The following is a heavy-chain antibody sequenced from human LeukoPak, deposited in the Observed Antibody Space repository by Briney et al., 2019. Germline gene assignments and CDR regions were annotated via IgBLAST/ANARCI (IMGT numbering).Heavy chain of an antibody. CDR3: ARGGEGYSGYAPGVGRDY. V-gene: IGHV1-69*04. D-gene: IGHD5-12*01. CDR1: GGTFSSYA. Sequence: SVKVSCTASGGTFSSYAISWVRQAPGQGLEWMGRIIPILGIANYAQKFQGRVTITADKSTSTAYMELSRLRSDDTAVYYCARGGEGYSGYAPGVGRDYWGQGTLVTVSS. J-gene: IGHJ4*02. CDR2: IIPILGIA.